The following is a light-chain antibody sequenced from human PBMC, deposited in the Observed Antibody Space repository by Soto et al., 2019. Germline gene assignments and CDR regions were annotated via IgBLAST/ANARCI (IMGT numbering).Light chain of an antibody. V-gene: IGKV1-39*01. CDR3: QQSYSTPYT. CDR2: AAS. Sequence: DIKMTQSPSSLSASVGDRVTITCRASQSISSYLNWYQQKPGKAPNLLIYAASNLQSGVPSRFSGSGSGTDFTLTISSLQPEDFATYYCQQSYSTPYTFGQGTKLEIK. CDR1: QSISSY. J-gene: IGKJ2*01.